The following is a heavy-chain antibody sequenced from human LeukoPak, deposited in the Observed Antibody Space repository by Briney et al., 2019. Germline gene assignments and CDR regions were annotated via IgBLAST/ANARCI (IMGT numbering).Heavy chain of an antibody. J-gene: IGHJ5*01. CDR2: IYYSGST. D-gene: IGHD3-10*01. Sequence: SETLTLTCTVSGGSISSGGYYWSWIRQHPGKGLEWIGYIYYSGSTYYNPSLKSRVTISVDTSKNQFSLKLSSVTAADTAVYYCARDYGGGFDSWGQGTLVTVSS. V-gene: IGHV4-31*03. CDR3: ARDYGGGFDS. CDR1: GGSISSGGYY.